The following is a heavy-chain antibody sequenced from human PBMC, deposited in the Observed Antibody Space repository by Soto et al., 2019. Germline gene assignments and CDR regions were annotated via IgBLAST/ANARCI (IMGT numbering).Heavy chain of an antibody. CDR2: IYTSGST. CDR3: ARDKRVPSSYYYYGMDV. CDR1: GGSISSYY. J-gene: IGHJ6*02. D-gene: IGHD3-10*01. Sequence: SETLSLTCTVSGGSISSYYWSWIRQPAGKGLEWIGRIYTSGSTNYNPSLKSRVTMSVDTSKNQFPLKLSSVTAADTAVYYCARDKRVPSSYYYYGMDVWGQGTTVTVSS. V-gene: IGHV4-4*07.